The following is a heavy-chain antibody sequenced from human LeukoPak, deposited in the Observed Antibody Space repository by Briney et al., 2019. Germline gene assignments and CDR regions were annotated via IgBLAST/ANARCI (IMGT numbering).Heavy chain of an antibody. CDR3: ARVGREPYYFDY. CDR1: GFTYSSYS. Sequence: GGSLRLSCAASGFTYSSYSMIWVRQAPGKGLEWVSSISSSSSYIYYADSVKGRFTISRDNAKNSLYLQMNSLRAEDTAVYYCARVGREPYYFDYWGQGTLVTVSS. J-gene: IGHJ4*02. D-gene: IGHD1-14*01. CDR2: ISSSSSYI. V-gene: IGHV3-21*01.